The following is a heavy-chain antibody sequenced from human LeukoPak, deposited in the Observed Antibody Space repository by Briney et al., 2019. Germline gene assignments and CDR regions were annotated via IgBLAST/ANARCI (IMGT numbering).Heavy chain of an antibody. V-gene: IGHV3-11*04. CDR2: ISSSGSTI. D-gene: IGHD4-17*01. CDR1: GFTFSDYY. J-gene: IGHJ4*02. Sequence: GGSLRLSCAASGFTFSDYYMSWIRQAPGKGLEWVSYISSSGSTIYHADSVKGRFTISRDNAKNSLYLQMNSLRAEDTAVYYCARDGRTVTTAYYFDYWGQGTLVTVSS. CDR3: ARDGRTVTTAYYFDY.